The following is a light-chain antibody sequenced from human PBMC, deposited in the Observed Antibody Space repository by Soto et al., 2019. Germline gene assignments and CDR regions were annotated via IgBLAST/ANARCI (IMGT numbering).Light chain of an antibody. CDR2: EVT. Sequence: QSVLTQPASVSGSPGQSITISCTGTSSDIGGYNYVSWYQQHPGKAPKLIIYEVTNRPSGVSNRFSGSKSGNTASLTISGLQAEDEAEYYCNSYTSSSTLVFGGGTKLTVL. V-gene: IGLV2-14*01. CDR3: NSYTSSSTLV. CDR1: SSDIGGYNY. J-gene: IGLJ3*02.